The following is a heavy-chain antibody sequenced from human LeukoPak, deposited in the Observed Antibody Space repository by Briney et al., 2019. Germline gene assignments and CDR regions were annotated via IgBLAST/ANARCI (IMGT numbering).Heavy chain of an antibody. CDR1: GFTFSSDW. CDR2: IYHSGST. Sequence: GSLRLSCAASGFTFSSDWMSWVRQAPGKGLEWIGEIYHSGSTNYNPSLKSRVTISVDKSKNQFSLKLSSVTAADTAVYYCASVQVPNYQGIFYWGQGTLVTVSS. J-gene: IGHJ4*02. D-gene: IGHD5-24*01. CDR3: ASVQVPNYQGIFY. V-gene: IGHV4-4*02.